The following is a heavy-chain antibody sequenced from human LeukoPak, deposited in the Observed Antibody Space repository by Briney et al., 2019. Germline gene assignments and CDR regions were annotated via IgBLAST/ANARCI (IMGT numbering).Heavy chain of an antibody. Sequence: GGSLRLSCAASGFSFSSYGMNWVRQAPGKGLEWVSSISGTSSYIYYADAVKGRFTISRDNAKNSLYLQMNSLRADDTAVYYCASLGYCSGNNCFYGMDVWGQGTTVTVSS. J-gene: IGHJ6*02. CDR3: ASLGYCSGNNCFYGMDV. D-gene: IGHD2-15*01. CDR2: ISGTSSYI. CDR1: GFSFSSYG. V-gene: IGHV3-21*04.